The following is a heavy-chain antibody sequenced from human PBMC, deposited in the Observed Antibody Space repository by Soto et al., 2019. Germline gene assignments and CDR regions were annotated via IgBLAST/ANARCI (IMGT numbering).Heavy chain of an antibody. CDR1: GFTFSSYG. D-gene: IGHD6-19*01. V-gene: IGHV3-33*06. CDR2: IWYDGSNK. CDR3: VKDSSGPEELYYYYGMDV. Sequence: QVQLVESGGGVVQPGRSLRLSCAASGFTFSSYGMHWVRQAPGKGLEWVAVIWYDGSNKYYADSVKGRFTISRDNSKNTLYLQMNRLRAEDTAVYYCVKDSSGPEELYYYYGMDVWGQGTTVTVSS. J-gene: IGHJ6*02.